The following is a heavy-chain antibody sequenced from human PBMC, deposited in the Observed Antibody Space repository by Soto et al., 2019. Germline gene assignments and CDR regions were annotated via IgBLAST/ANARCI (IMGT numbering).Heavy chain of an antibody. CDR3: AREEAAAVIAYYYYYYGIDV. V-gene: IGHV1-2*04. J-gene: IGHJ6*02. CDR2: INPNSGGT. D-gene: IGHD6-13*01. Sequence: ASVKVSCKASGYTFTGYYMHWVRQAPGQGLEWVGWINPNSGGTNYAQKFQGWVTMTMDTSISTAYMELSRLRSDDTAVYYCAREEAAAVIAYYYYYYGIDVWGQGTTVTVSS. CDR1: GYTFTGYY.